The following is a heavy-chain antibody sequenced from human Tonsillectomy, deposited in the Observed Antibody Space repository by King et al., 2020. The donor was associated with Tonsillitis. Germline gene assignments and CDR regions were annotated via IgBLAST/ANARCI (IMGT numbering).Heavy chain of an antibody. D-gene: IGHD3-16*02. V-gene: IGHV3-23*04. CDR2: ISGSGGST. J-gene: IGHJ4*02. CDR3: AKDRASIMITFGGVIAEGQIDY. Sequence: VQLVESGGGLVQPGGSLRLSCAASGFTFSSYAMSWVRQAPGKGLEWVSAISGSGGSTYYADSVKGRFTISRDNSKNTLYLQMNSLRAEDTAVYYCAKDRASIMITFGGVIAEGQIDYWGQGALVTVSS. CDR1: GFTFSSYA.